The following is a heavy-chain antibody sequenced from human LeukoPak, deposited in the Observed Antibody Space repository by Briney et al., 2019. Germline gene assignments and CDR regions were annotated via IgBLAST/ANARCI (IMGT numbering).Heavy chain of an antibody. CDR1: GGSISSYY. Sequence: SETLSLTCTVSGGSISSYYWSWIRQPPGKGLEWIGYIYYSGSTNYNPSLKSRVTISVDTSKNQFSLKLSSVTAADTAVYYCARFLGYYDSSGYYLNWFDPWGQGTLVTVSS. CDR2: IYYSGST. V-gene: IGHV4-59*08. D-gene: IGHD3-22*01. J-gene: IGHJ5*02. CDR3: ARFLGYYDSSGYYLNWFDP.